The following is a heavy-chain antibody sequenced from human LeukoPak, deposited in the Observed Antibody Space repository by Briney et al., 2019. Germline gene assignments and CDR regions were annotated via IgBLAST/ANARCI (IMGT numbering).Heavy chain of an antibody. Sequence: PGASLRLSCAASGFTFSSYAMSWVRQAPGKGLEWIGSIYYSGSTYYNPSLKSRVTISVDTSKNQFSLKLSSVTAADTAVYYCARRNYDFWSGYSYYFDYWGQGTLVTVSS. J-gene: IGHJ4*02. CDR1: GFTFSSYA. V-gene: IGHV4-39*01. CDR3: ARRNYDFWSGYSYYFDY. D-gene: IGHD3-3*01. CDR2: IYYSGST.